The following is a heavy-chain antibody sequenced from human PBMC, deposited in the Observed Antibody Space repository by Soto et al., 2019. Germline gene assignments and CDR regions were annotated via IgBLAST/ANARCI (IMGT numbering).Heavy chain of an antibody. Sequence: QMQLVESGGGVVQPGGSLRLSCAASGFTFNYYPMHWVRQAPGKGLEWVAVVSFDGSNKYYADSVKGRFTISKDNSKNTLYLQMNSLRREDTAVYYCARLPGPVVAVLYSYPLDGREAMSDVGVWGQGTTVTVSS. D-gene: IGHD2-21*01. CDR1: GFTFNYYP. CDR2: VSFDGSNK. J-gene: IGHJ6*02. V-gene: IGHV3-30-3*01. CDR3: ARLPGPVVAVLYSYPLDGREAMSDVGV.